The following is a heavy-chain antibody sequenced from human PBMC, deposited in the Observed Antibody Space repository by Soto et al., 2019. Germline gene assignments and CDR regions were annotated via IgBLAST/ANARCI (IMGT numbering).Heavy chain of an antibody. Sequence: PSETLSLTCTVSGGSISSGDYYWSWIRQPPXKGLEWIGYIYYSGSTYYNPSLKSRVTISVDTSKNQFSLKLSSVTAADTAVYYCARAVVYDYVWGSYPQKNYYFDYWGQGTLVTVSS. CDR2: IYYSGST. D-gene: IGHD3-16*02. V-gene: IGHV4-30-4*01. CDR3: ARAVVYDYVWGSYPQKNYYFDY. J-gene: IGHJ4*02. CDR1: GGSISSGDYY.